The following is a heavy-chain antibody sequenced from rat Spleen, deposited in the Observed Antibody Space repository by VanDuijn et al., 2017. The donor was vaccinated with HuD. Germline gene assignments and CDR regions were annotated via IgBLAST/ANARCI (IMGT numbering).Heavy chain of an antibody. Sequence: EVQLVESGGGLVQPGRSLKLSCTASGFTFSNFDMAWVRQAPTTGLEWVATISYGDSSGHSGTYYRDSVKGRFTISRDNAKSSLYLQMNSLRSEDTATYYCAKDRGRGAADYWGQGVMVTVSS. D-gene: IGHD1-2*01. CDR1: GFTFSNFD. CDR2: ISYGDSSGHSGT. CDR3: AKDRGRGAADY. J-gene: IGHJ2*01. V-gene: IGHV5-29*01.